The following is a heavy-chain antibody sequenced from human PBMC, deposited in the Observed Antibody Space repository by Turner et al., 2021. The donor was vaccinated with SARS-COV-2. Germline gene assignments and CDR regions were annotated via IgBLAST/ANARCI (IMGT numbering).Heavy chain of an antibody. V-gene: IGHV3-21*02. CDR2: INSGSSYI. CDR3: ARGRDYYGSGTYYNYDY. Sequence: VQLVESGGGLVKPGGSLRLSCAASGFPFSRYSMNWVRQAPEKGLEWVASINSGSSYIYYADSLKGRVTISRENTKRSLFLQMNSLRVEDTAVYYCARGRDYYGSGTYYNYDYWGQGTLVAVSS. J-gene: IGHJ4*02. CDR1: GFPFSRYS. D-gene: IGHD3-10*01.